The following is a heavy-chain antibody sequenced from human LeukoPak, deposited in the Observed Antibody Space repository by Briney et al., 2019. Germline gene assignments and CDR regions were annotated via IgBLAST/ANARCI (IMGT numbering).Heavy chain of an antibody. V-gene: IGHV3-74*01. Sequence: GGSLRLSCAASGFTFSSYWMNWVRQAPGKGLVWVSRIASDGSSTTYADSVKGRFSIPRDNAKNTLYLQMNSLRVEDTAVYYCARGRPHGTDYWGQGTLVTVSS. CDR3: ARGRPHGTDY. J-gene: IGHJ4*02. CDR2: IASDGSST. CDR1: GFTFSSYW. D-gene: IGHD6-13*01.